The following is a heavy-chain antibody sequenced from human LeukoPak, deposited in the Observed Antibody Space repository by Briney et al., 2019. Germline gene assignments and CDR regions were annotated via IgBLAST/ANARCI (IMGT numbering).Heavy chain of an antibody. J-gene: IGHJ4*02. CDR1: GASISRYSHY. V-gene: IGHV4-39*01. D-gene: IGHD3-9*01. CDR3: ARHRSFDYLFPYDY. CDR2: VYYSGST. Sequence: PSETLSLTCGVSGASISRYSHYWGWLRPPPGKGLEWIGSVYYSGSTYYNPSLKSRATISIDTSKNQFSLILRSVTAADTAVYYCARHRSFDYLFPYDYWGQGTLVTVSS.